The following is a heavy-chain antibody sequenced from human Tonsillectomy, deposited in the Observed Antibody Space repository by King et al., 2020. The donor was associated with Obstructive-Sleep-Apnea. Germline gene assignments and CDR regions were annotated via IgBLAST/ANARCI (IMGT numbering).Heavy chain of an antibody. CDR1: GGSISNGRYY. J-gene: IGHJ4*02. CDR2: IYHSGII. CDR3: ARVMILRATVETVDY. Sequence: VQLQESGPGLVKPSQTLSLTCTVSGGSISNGRYYWSWIRQHPGKGLEWIGYIYHSGIIYYNPSLRSRVTISIDTSKNQFSLNLSSVTAADTAVYYCARVMILRATVETVDYWGQGTLVTVSS. V-gene: IGHV4-31*03. D-gene: IGHD4-23*01.